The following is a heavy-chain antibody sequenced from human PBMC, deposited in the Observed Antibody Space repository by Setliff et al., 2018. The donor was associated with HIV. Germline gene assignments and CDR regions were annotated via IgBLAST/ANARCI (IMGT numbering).Heavy chain of an antibody. CDR1: GDSINSGTYY. D-gene: IGHD3-10*01. CDR2: LHLSGDT. J-gene: IGHJ3*02. Sequence: SETLSLTCTVSGDSINSGTYYWSWIRQPAGKGLEWIGRLHLSGDTNYNPSLKSRVTTSIDTSKNQFSLKLSSVTAADTAVYYRARDNSYYYGPDMWGPGTMVTVS. CDR3: ARDNSYYYGPDM. V-gene: IGHV4-61*02.